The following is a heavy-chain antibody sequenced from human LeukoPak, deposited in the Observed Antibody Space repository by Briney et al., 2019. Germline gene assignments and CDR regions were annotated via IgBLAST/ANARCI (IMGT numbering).Heavy chain of an antibody. CDR3: ASWGGD. CDR2: IYSGGST. V-gene: IGHV3-53*01. Sequence: PGGSLRLSCAASGFTFSSYSMNWVRQAPGKGLEWVSVIYSGGSTYYADSVKGRFTISRDNSKNTLYLQMNSLIAEDTAVYYCASWGGDWGQGTLVTVSS. J-gene: IGHJ4*02. D-gene: IGHD3-10*01. CDR1: GFTFSSYS.